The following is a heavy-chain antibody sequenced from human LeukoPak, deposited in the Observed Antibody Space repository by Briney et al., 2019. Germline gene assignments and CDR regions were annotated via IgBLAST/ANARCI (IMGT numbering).Heavy chain of an antibody. J-gene: IGHJ4*02. CDR1: GFTFSSYG. CDR3: AKETTEWELQSSSDY. Sequence: GGSLRLSCAASGFTFSSYGMHWVRQAPGKGLEWVAVISYDGSNKYYADSVKGRFTISRDNSKNTLYLQMNSLRAEDTAVYYCAKETTEWELQSSSDYWGQGTLVTVSS. D-gene: IGHD1-26*01. CDR2: ISYDGSNK. V-gene: IGHV3-30*18.